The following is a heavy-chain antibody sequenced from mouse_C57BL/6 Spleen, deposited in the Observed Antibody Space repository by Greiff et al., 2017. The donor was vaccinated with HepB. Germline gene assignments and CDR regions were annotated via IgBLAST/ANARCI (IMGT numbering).Heavy chain of an antibody. J-gene: IGHJ2*01. CDR1: GYTFTSYW. CDR3: ARRITTVVATDYFDY. D-gene: IGHD1-1*01. Sequence: QVQLQQPGAELVKPGASVKLSCKASGYTFTSYWMQWVKQRPGQGLEWIGEIDPSDSYTNYNQKFKGKATLTVDTSSSTAYMQLSSLTSEDSAVYYCARRITTVVATDYFDYWGQGTTRTVSS. CDR2: IDPSDSYT. V-gene: IGHV1-50*01.